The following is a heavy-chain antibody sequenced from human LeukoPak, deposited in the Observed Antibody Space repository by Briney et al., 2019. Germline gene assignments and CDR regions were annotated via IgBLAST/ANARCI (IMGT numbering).Heavy chain of an antibody. J-gene: IGHJ4*02. CDR1: GASINSHSYY. CDR2: VYYDGTS. V-gene: IGHV4-39*01. CDR3: VRHISTNTGYFDS. Sequence: PSETLSLTCTVSGASINSHSYYWGWIRQAPGKGLEWIGSVYYDGTSYSNPSLKSRAAVFVDTSRDQFSLDLSFVTAADTALYYCVRHISTNTGYFDSCGQGILVSVSS. D-gene: IGHD2/OR15-2a*01.